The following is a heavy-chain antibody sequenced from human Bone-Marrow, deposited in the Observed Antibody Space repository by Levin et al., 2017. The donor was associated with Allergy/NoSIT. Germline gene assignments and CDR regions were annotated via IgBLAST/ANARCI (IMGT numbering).Heavy chain of an antibody. Sequence: SCTVSGGSMNNYYWNWIRQAPGKGLEWIGYVYYNGNTNYNPSFKSRVTISVDTSRNQFSLSLTSLTAADTAVYYCARTWSAKGALDIWGQGTMVTVSS. V-gene: IGHV4-59*01. CDR3: ARTWSAKGALDI. J-gene: IGHJ3*02. CDR1: GGSMNNYY. D-gene: IGHD2-8*02. CDR2: VYYNGNT.